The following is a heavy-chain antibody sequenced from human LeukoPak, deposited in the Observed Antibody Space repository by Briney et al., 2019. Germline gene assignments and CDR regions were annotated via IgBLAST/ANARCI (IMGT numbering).Heavy chain of an antibody. Sequence: ASVKVSCKVPGYTLTELSMHWVRQAPGKGLEWMGGFDPEDGETIYAQKFQGRVTMTEDTSTDTAYMELSSLRSEDTAVYYCAILPDSSGWYWNFDYWGQGTLVTVSS. CDR2: FDPEDGET. D-gene: IGHD6-19*01. V-gene: IGHV1-24*01. J-gene: IGHJ4*02. CDR1: GYTLTELS. CDR3: AILPDSSGWYWNFDY.